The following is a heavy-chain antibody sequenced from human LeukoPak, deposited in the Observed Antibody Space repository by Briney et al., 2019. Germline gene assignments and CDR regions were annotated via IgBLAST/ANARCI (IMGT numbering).Heavy chain of an antibody. CDR3: ARAGAYSSSGVFDY. CDR1: GGSFSGYY. Sequence: QASETLSLTCAVYGGSFSGYYWSWIRQPPGKGLEWIGEINHSGSTNYNPSLKSRVTISVDTSKNQFSLKLSSVTAADTAVYYCARAGAYSSSGVFDYWGQGTLVTVSS. V-gene: IGHV4-34*01. D-gene: IGHD6-13*01. J-gene: IGHJ4*02. CDR2: INHSGST.